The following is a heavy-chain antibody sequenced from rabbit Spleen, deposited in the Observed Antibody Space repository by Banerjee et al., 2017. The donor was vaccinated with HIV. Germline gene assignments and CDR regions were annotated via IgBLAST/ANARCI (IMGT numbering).Heavy chain of an antibody. Sequence: QEQLVEYGGDLVQPEGSLTLTCKASGVSLNSGYDICWVRQAPGKGLEWIGCIYGGSDGRTYYASWVNGRFTTSSINAQNTVDLQTNSLTAAYMATYNCAREDVGGSVILWGQGTLVTVS. CDR1: GVSLNSGYD. J-gene: IGHJ3*01. CDR2: IYGGSDGRT. V-gene: IGHV1S45*01. CDR3: AREDVGGSVIL. D-gene: IGHD1-1*01.